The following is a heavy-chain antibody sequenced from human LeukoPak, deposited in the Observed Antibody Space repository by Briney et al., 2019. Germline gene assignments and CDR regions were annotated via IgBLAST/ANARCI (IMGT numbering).Heavy chain of an antibody. D-gene: IGHD5-24*01. J-gene: IGHJ4*02. CDR3: AAEMATIYAYFDY. V-gene: IGHV3-21*01. CDR1: GFTFSSYS. CDR2: ISSSSYI. Sequence: GGSLRLSCAASGFTFSSYSMNWVRQAPGKGLEWVSSISSSSYIYYADSVKGRFTISRDNAKNSLYLQMNSLRAEDTAVYYCAAEMATIYAYFDYWGRGTLVTVSS.